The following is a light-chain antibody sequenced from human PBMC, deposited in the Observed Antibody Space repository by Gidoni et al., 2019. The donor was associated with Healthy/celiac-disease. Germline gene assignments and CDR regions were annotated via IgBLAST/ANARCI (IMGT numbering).Light chain of an antibody. J-gene: IGKJ1*01. V-gene: IGKV2-28*01. Sequence: DIGMTQSLLSLPVTPGEPASISCRSSQSLLHGNGYNYLDWYLQKPGQSPQLLIYLGSNRASGVPDRFSGSGSGTDFTLTISRVEAEDVGVYYCMQALQTPWTFGQGTKVEIK. CDR1: QSLLHGNGYNY. CDR3: MQALQTPWT. CDR2: LGS.